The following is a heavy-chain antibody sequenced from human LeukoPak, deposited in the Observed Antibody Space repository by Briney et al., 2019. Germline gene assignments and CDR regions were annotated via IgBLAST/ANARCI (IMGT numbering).Heavy chain of an antibody. CDR2: IKQDGSEK. Sequence: GGSLRLSCAASGFTFSRYWMSWVRQAPGKGLEWVANIKQDGSEKYYVDSVKGRFTISRDNAKNSLYLQMNSLRAEDTAVYYCAGGAYGDYFNYRGQGILVTVSS. V-gene: IGHV3-7*04. D-gene: IGHD4-17*01. CDR1: GFTFSRYW. J-gene: IGHJ4*02. CDR3: AGGAYGDYFNY.